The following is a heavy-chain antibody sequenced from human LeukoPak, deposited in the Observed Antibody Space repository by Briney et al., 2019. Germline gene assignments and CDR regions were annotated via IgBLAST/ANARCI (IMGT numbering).Heavy chain of an antibody. CDR1: GGSVSNIHYY. Sequence: SETLSLTCAVSGGSVSNIHYYWGWIRQPPGKGQEWIGSIYHSGSTLYNPALKSRLTISVDTSKNQFSLNLNSVTAADTAVYYCARQMYYHDSRGYPETYDAFDIWGQGTMVTVSS. J-gene: IGHJ3*02. V-gene: IGHV4-39*01. D-gene: IGHD3-22*01. CDR3: ARQMYYHDSRGYPETYDAFDI. CDR2: IYHSGST.